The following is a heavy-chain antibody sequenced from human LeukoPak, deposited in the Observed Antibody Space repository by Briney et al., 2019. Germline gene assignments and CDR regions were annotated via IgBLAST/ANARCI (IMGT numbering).Heavy chain of an antibody. Sequence: PGGSLRLSCAASGFTFSSYGMHWVRQAPGKGLEWVAVIWYDGSNKYYADSVKGRFTISRDNSKNTLYLQMNSLRAEDTALYYCAIMHPYYDGNGYWVQWGQGTLVTVSS. J-gene: IGHJ4*02. CDR2: IWYDGSNK. CDR3: AIMHPYYDGNGYWVQ. V-gene: IGHV3-33*01. D-gene: IGHD3-22*01. CDR1: GFTFSSYG.